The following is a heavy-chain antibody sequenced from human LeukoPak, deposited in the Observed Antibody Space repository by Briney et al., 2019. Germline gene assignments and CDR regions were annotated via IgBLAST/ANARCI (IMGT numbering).Heavy chain of an antibody. CDR2: IYTSGST. V-gene: IGHV4-4*07. D-gene: IGHD5-12*01. CDR1: GGSISSYY. CDR3: ARGERRGYGPSYYYYYMDV. J-gene: IGHJ6*03. Sequence: PSETLSLTCTVSGGSISSYYWSWIRQPAGKGLEWIGRIYTSGSTNYNPSLKSRVTMSVDTSKNQFSLKLSSVTAADTAVYYCARGERRGYGPSYYYYYMDVWGKGTTVTVSS.